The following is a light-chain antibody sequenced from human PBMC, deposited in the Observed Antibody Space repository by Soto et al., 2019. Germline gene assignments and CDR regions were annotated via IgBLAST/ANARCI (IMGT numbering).Light chain of an antibody. V-gene: IGKV2-30*02. Sequence: DVVMTQSPLSLPVTLGQPASISCRSSQSLVHSDGNTYLSWFQQRPGQSPRRLIYTVSNRDPGVPDRFSGSGSGTDFTLKISRVEAEDVGVYYCMQGTHWPPWTFGQGTKVEIK. J-gene: IGKJ1*01. CDR3: MQGTHWPPWT. CDR1: QSLVHSDGNTY. CDR2: TVS.